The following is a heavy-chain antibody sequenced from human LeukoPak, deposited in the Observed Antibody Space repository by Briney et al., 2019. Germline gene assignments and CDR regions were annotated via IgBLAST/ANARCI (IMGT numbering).Heavy chain of an antibody. V-gene: IGHV3-23*01. CDR3: AKGRYFGGPN. CDR1: GFPFDTYD. J-gene: IGHJ4*02. CDR2: IRGSDGEK. Sequence: GGSLRLSCATSGFPFDTYDMNWIRQAPGKGPEWVSGIRGSDGEKFYADSVKGRFAISRDTSTKTLYLHMSSLRAGDAAIYYCAKGRYFGGPNWGLGTLVTVSS. D-gene: IGHD3-16*01.